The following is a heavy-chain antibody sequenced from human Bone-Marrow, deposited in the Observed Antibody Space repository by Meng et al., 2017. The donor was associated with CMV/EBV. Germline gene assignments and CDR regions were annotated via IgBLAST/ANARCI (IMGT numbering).Heavy chain of an antibody. CDR3: ARVHQDTYYDFWSGDAFDI. V-gene: IGHV3-30*04. CDR2: ISYDGSNK. D-gene: IGHD3-3*01. Sequence: GGSLRLSCAASGFTFSSYAMHWVRQAPGKGLEWVAVISYDGSNKYYADSVKGRFTISRDNSKNTLYLQMNSLRAEDTAVYYCARVHQDTYYDFWSGDAFDIWAQGTMATVSS. J-gene: IGHJ3*02. CDR1: GFTFSSYA.